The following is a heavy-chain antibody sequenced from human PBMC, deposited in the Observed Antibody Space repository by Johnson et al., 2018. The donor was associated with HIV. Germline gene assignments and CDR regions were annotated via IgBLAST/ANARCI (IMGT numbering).Heavy chain of an antibody. J-gene: IGHJ3*02. CDR2: ISFDGSNK. D-gene: IGHD2-8*01. CDR1: GFTFSSYG. V-gene: IGHV3-30*19. Sequence: QVQLVESGGGVVQPGGSLRLSCAASGFTFSSYGMHWVRQSPGKGLEWVAVISFDGSNKYYADSVMGRFTISRDNPKNTLFLQMNTLRAEDTAVYYWATRDPTYRPGVFDIWGQGTMVTVSS. CDR3: ATRDPTYRPGVFDI.